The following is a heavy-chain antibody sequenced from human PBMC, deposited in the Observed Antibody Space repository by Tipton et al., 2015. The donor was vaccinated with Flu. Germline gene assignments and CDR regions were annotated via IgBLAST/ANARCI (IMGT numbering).Heavy chain of an antibody. CDR3: ARVGIYDSSGYYYAPFGYYYYGMDV. CDR2: IKQDGSEK. Sequence: SLRLSCAASGFTFSSYWMSWVRQAPGKGLEWVANIKQDGSEKYYVDSVKGRFTISRDNAKNSLYLQMNSLRAEDTAVYYCARVGIYDSSGYYYAPFGYYYYGMDVWGQGTTVTVSS. CDR1: GFTFSSYW. V-gene: IGHV3-7*01. D-gene: IGHD3-22*01. J-gene: IGHJ6*02.